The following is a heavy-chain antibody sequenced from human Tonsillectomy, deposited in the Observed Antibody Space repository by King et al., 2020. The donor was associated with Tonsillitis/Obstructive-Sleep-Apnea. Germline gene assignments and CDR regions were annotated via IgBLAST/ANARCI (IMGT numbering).Heavy chain of an antibody. V-gene: IGHV5-51*01. CDR2: IYPADSDT. D-gene: IGHD5-18*01. CDR3: ARYSYGPLFDY. Sequence: VQLVESGAEVKKPGESLKISCKASGYFFTTYWIGWVRQMPGKGLEWMGIIYPADSDTRYSPSFEGQVTISADKSIGTAYLQWSSLKASDSAMYYCARYSYGPLFDYWGQGTLVTVSS. CDR1: GYFFTTYW. J-gene: IGHJ4*02.